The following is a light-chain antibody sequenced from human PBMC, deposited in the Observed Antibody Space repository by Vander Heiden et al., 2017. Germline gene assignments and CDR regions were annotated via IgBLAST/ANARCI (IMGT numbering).Light chain of an antibody. J-gene: IGLJ3*02. Sequence: LTQPPSVSKGLRQTPTPTCTGSSNNVADQGAAWLQQHQGHPPKLLVVMDNSRPSGIAERVASSRSGTKDSPTLTVLQPEDEAEDDCYKQAIGISALVFGGGTKLTVL. V-gene: IGLV10-54*04. CDR3: YKQAIGISALV. CDR2: MDN. CDR1: SNNVADQG.